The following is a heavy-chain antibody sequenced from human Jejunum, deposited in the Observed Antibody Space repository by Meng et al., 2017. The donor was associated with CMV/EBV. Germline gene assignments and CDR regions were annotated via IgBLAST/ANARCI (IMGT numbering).Heavy chain of an antibody. CDR3: VKDQGGTVYHGMDV. V-gene: IGHV3-33*06. D-gene: IGHD1-1*01. Sequence: GFPFRSFGMHWVRQAPGKGLEWVAVIWYDGSSEYYAASVKGRFTISRDNARNILYLQMNSLRAEDTGVYYCVKDQGGTVYHGMDVWGQGTTVT. CDR2: IWYDGSSE. J-gene: IGHJ6*02. CDR1: GFPFRSFG.